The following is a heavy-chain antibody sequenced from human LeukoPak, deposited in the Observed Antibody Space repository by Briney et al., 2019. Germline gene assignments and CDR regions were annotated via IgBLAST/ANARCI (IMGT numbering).Heavy chain of an antibody. CDR2: ISWDGGST. J-gene: IGHJ3*02. D-gene: IGHD1-26*01. Sequence: GGSLRLSCAASGFTFDDYTMHWVRQAPGKGLEWVSLISWDGGSTYYADSVKGRFTISRDNSKNSLYLQMNSLRAEDTAVYYCARGISEWELRGEAQAFDIWGQGTMVTVSS. V-gene: IGHV3-43*01. CDR3: ARGISEWELRGEAQAFDI. CDR1: GFTFDDYT.